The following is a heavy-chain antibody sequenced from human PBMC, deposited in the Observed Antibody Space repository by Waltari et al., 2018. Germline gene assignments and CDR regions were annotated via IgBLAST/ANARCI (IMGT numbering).Heavy chain of an antibody. CDR3: ARDGPSIYCGGECVFDY. D-gene: IGHD2-21*01. Sequence: QVQLQESGPGLVKPSETLSLPCAVSGYSISSGYYWGWIRQPPGKGLEWIGSIYHSGSTYYNPSLKSRVTISVDTSKNQFSLKLSSVTAADTAVYYCARDGPSIYCGGECVFDYWGQGTLVTVSS. CDR1: GYSISSGYY. J-gene: IGHJ4*02. CDR2: IYHSGST. V-gene: IGHV4-38-2*02.